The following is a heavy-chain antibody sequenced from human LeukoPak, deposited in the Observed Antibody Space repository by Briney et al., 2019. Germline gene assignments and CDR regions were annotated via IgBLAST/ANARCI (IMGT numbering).Heavy chain of an antibody. CDR2: ISGRGHFT. V-gene: IGHV3-23*01. J-gene: IGHJ4*02. D-gene: IGHD1-1*01. Sequence: PGGSLRLSCAASGFTFINYAMSWVRQAPGKGLEWVSGISGRGHFTNYADSVKGRFTVSRDNSENTLFLHMNSLRAEDTAIYYCAKLGTRRELRSYFDYWGQGIPVTISS. CDR3: AKLGTRRELRSYFDY. CDR1: GFTFINYA.